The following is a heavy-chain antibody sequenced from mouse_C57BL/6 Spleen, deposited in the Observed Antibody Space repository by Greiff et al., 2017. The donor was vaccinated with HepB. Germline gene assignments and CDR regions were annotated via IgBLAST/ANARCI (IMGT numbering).Heavy chain of an antibody. Sequence: DVKLVESGGGLVKPGGSLKLSCAASGFTFSDYGMHWVRQAPEKGLEWVAYISSGSSTIYYADTVKGRFIISRDNAKNTLFLQMTSLRSEDTAMYYCARSIYYYGSSYFDYWGQGTTLTVSS. CDR3: ARSIYYYGSSYFDY. CDR2: ISSGSSTI. V-gene: IGHV5-17*01. CDR1: GFTFSDYG. J-gene: IGHJ2*01. D-gene: IGHD1-1*01.